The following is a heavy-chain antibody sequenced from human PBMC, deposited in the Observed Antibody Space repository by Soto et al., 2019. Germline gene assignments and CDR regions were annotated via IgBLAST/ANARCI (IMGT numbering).Heavy chain of an antibody. CDR3: ARSKRGAYSSGWYSLSGYYNYGIDV. Sequence: PGESLKISCMGSGYKVSTWHNFTSYWIAWVRQMPGEGLEWMGIIYPGDSDTKYSPSVQGQVTISADRSISTAYLQWTSLKASDTAMYYCARSKRGAYSSGWYSLSGYYNYGIDVWGQGTKVTSP. V-gene: IGHV5-51*01. CDR1: GYKVSTWHNFTSYW. J-gene: IGHJ6*02. CDR2: IYPGDSDT. D-gene: IGHD6-19*01.